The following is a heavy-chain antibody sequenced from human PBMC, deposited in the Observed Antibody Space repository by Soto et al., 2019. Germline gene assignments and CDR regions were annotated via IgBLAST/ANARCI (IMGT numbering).Heavy chain of an antibody. V-gene: IGHV3-23*01. CDR3: AKDSMIRGVNGMDV. CDR2: IGGSVGST. J-gene: IGHJ6*02. D-gene: IGHD3-10*01. CDR1: GFTFSSYA. Sequence: EVQLLESGGGLVQPGGSLRLSCAASGFTFSSYAMTWVRQAPGKGLEWVSSIGGSVGSTFYADSVKGRFTISRDNSKSTLYLQVNRLRVDETAVYYCAKDSMIRGVNGMDVWGQGTTVTVSS.